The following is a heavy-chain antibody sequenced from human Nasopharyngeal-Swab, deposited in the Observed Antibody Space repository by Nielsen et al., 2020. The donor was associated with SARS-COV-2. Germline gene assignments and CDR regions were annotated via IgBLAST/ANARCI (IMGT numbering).Heavy chain of an antibody. CDR3: AREPPPPVRYFDWLLTPYFDY. CDR1: GGSISSSSYY. CDR2: IYYSGST. J-gene: IGHJ4*02. D-gene: IGHD3-9*01. Sequence: GSLGLSCTVSGGSISSSSYYWGWIRQPPGKGLEWIGSIYYSGSTYYNPSLKSRVTISVDTSKNQFSLKLSSVTAADTAVYYCAREPPPPVRYFDWLLTPYFDYWGQGTLVTVSS. V-gene: IGHV4-39*02.